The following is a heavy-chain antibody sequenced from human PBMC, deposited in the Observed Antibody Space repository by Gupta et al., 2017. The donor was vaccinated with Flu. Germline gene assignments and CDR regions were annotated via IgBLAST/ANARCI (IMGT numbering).Heavy chain of an antibody. Sequence: WIRQPAGKGLEWIGRIYTNDTTNYNPSLKSRVTMSVDTSKNQFSLKLTSVTAADTAVYYCATVDIKRVWFDPWGQGTLVTVSS. D-gene: IGHD3-9*01. CDR2: IYTNDTT. V-gene: IGHV4-4*07. CDR3: ATVDIKRVWFDP. J-gene: IGHJ5*02.